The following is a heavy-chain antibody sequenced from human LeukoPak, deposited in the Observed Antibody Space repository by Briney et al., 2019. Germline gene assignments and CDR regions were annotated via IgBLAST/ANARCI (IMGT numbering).Heavy chain of an antibody. CDR1: GGSISSYY. CDR2: IYTSGST. Sequence: SETLCLTCTVSGGSISSYYWSWIRQPAGKGLEWIGRIYTSGSTNYNPSLKSRVTMSVDTSKNQFSLKLSSVTAADTAVYYCARAGYSSGWYDSLFDYWGQGTLVTVSS. CDR3: ARAGYSSGWYDSLFDY. D-gene: IGHD6-19*01. V-gene: IGHV4-4*07. J-gene: IGHJ4*02.